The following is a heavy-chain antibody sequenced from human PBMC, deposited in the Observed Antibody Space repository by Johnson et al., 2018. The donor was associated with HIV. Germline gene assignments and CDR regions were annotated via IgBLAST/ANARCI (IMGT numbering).Heavy chain of an antibody. Sequence: VQLVESGGGLVQPGGSLRLSCAASGFTFDDYGMSWVRQAPGKGLEWVSGINWNGGSTGYADSVKGRFTISRDNAKNTLYLQMNSLRAEDTAVYYCARVEWELELLGAFDIWGQGTMVTVSS. D-gene: IGHD1-7*01. J-gene: IGHJ3*02. V-gene: IGHV3-20*04. CDR2: INWNGGST. CDR1: GFTFDDYG. CDR3: ARVEWELELLGAFDI.